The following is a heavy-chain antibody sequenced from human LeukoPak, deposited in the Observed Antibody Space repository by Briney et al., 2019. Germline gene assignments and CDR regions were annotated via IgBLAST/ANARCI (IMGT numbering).Heavy chain of an antibody. J-gene: IGHJ4*02. CDR3: SRIGNFPYSDY. Sequence: PSETLSLTCAVYGGSFSGYYWSWIRQPPGKGLEWIGEINHSGSTNYNPSLKSRVTISVDTSKNQFSLKLSSVTAADTAVYYCSRIGNFPYSDYWGQGTLVTVSS. V-gene: IGHV4-34*01. CDR2: INHSGST. D-gene: IGHD2-21*01. CDR1: GGSFSGYY.